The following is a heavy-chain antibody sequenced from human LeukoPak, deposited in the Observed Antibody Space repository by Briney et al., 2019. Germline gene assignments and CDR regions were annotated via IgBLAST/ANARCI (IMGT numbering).Heavy chain of an antibody. CDR1: GGSFSGYY. CDR3: ARGGRMVRGVIIRGTLDP. D-gene: IGHD3-10*01. Sequence: SETLSLTCAVYGGSFSGYYWSWIRQPPGKGLEWIGEINHSGSTNYNPSLKSRVTISVDTSKNQFSLKLSSVTAADTAVYYCARGGRMVRGVIIRGTLDPWGQGTLVTVSS. CDR2: INHSGST. V-gene: IGHV4-34*01. J-gene: IGHJ5*02.